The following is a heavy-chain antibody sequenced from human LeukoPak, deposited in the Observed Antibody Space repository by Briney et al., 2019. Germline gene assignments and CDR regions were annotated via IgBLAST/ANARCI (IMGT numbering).Heavy chain of an antibody. Sequence: PGGSLRLSCGASGFTFSNHWMSWVRQVPGKGLEWVANIKRDGSEKYYVDSVKGRFTISRDNAKNSLYLEMNSLRAGDAGVYYCARDKIVGATALDYWGQGTLVTVSS. D-gene: IGHD1-26*01. CDR2: IKRDGSEK. V-gene: IGHV3-7*01. CDR3: ARDKIVGATALDY. J-gene: IGHJ4*02. CDR1: GFTFSNHW.